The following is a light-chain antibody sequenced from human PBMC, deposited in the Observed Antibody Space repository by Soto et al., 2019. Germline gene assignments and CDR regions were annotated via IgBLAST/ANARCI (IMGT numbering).Light chain of an antibody. CDR3: QQYNNWPWT. CDR1: QSVRSQSVSTSY. Sequence: EIVLTQSPGTLSLSPGYRATLSCRSSQSVRSQSVSTSYLAWFQQKPGQAPRLLIYGASTRATGIPARFSGSGSGTEFTLTISSLQSEDFAVYYCQQYNNWPWTFGQGTKVDIK. CDR2: GAS. V-gene: IGKV3-15*01. J-gene: IGKJ1*01.